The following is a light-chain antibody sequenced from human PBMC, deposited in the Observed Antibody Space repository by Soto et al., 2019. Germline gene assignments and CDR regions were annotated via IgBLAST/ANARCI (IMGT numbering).Light chain of an antibody. CDR2: EVS. CDR1: SSDVGNYYL. CDR3: SSYTTRGTHV. V-gene: IGLV2-14*02. J-gene: IGLJ1*01. Sequence: QSALTQPASVSGSPGQSITISCTGTSSDVGNYYLVSWYQQHPGKAPKLMIYEVSNRPSGISKRFSASKSGSTASLTISGLQAEDEADYYCSSYTTRGTHVFGTGTKVTVL.